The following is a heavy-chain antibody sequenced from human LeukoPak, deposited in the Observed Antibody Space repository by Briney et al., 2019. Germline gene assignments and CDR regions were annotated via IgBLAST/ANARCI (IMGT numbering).Heavy chain of an antibody. CDR2: IYYSGST. Sequence: PSQTLSLTCTVSGGSISSGGYYGSWIRQPPGEGLEWLGYIYYSGSTYYHPSLKSRVTISLDTSKNQFSLKLSSVTAADTAVYYCARVTTVTTSFHFDYWGQGTLVTVSS. J-gene: IGHJ4*02. V-gene: IGHV4-30-4*01. CDR1: GGSISSGGYY. CDR3: ARVTTVTTSFHFDY. D-gene: IGHD4-17*01.